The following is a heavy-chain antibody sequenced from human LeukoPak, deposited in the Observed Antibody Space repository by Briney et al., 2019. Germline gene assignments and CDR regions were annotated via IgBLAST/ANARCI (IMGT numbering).Heavy chain of an antibody. Sequence: GGSLRLSCAASGFTFSSYAMSWIRQAPGKGLEWLSAISPTTGTTFYADSVKGRFTISRDNAKNSLYLQMNSLRAEDTALYYCAKDYDGDSYYFDYWGQGTLVTVSS. J-gene: IGHJ4*02. CDR1: GFTFSSYA. CDR2: ISPTTGTT. CDR3: AKDYDGDSYYFDY. D-gene: IGHD4-17*01. V-gene: IGHV3-23*01.